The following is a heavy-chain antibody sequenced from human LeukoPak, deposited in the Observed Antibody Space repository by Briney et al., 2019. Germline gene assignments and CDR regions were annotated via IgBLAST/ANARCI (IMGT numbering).Heavy chain of an antibody. Sequence: PSETLSLTCGVSGGSFSSHYWTWIRQPPGKGLEWIGYIYYSGSTNYNPSLKSRVTISVDTSKNQFSLKLSSVTAADTAVYYCAREVYYYDSSGYATWFDYWGQGTLVTVSS. CDR3: AREVYYYDSSGYATWFDY. CDR2: IYYSGST. V-gene: IGHV4-59*11. D-gene: IGHD3-22*01. CDR1: GGSFSSHY. J-gene: IGHJ4*02.